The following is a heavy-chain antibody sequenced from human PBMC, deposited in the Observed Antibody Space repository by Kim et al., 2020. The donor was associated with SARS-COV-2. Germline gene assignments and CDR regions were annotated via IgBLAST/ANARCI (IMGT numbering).Heavy chain of an antibody. D-gene: IGHD1-20*01. CDR2: INAGNGNT. CDR3: ARGPRYNWNDAYLNWFDP. V-gene: IGHV1-3*01. J-gene: IGHJ5*02. CDR1: GYTFTSYA. Sequence: ASVKVSCKASGYTFTSYAMHWVRQAPGQRLEWMGWINAGNGNTKYSQKFQGRVTITRDTSASTAYMELSSLRSEDTAVYYCARGPRYNWNDAYLNWFDPWGQGTLVTVSS.